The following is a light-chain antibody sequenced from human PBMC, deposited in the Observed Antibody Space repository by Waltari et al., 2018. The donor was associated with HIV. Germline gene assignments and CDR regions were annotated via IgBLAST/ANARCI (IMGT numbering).Light chain of an antibody. CDR1: QSVSVN. Sequence: EVVMTQSPATLSVSPGERATLTCRASQSVSVNLAWYQQKPGQPPRLLIYGASTRATAVPARFSGSGSETEFTLTISSLRSEDFAVYYCQQYNNWPRTFGQGTKVEIK. V-gene: IGKV3-15*01. J-gene: IGKJ1*01. CDR2: GAS. CDR3: QQYNNWPRT.